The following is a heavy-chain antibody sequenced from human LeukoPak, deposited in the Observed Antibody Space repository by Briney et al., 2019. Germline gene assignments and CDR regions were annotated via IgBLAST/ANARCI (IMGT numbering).Heavy chain of an antibody. Sequence: SETLSLTCTVSGDSISIISSSTYYWGWIRQAPGKGLEWIGSLYYGENSHYNPSLKSRATLSVDPSNNQFSLKLTSVTAVDAAVYFCARQLPTAAADTRGYFDYWGQGTVVTVSS. D-gene: IGHD6-25*01. CDR3: ARQLPTAAADTRGYFDY. V-gene: IGHV4-39*01. CDR1: GDSISIISSSTYY. CDR2: LYYGENS. J-gene: IGHJ4*02.